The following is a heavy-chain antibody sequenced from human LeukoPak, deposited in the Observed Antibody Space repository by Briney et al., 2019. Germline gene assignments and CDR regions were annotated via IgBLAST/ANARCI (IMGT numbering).Heavy chain of an antibody. D-gene: IGHD2-2*01. J-gene: IGHJ4*02. CDR2: ISGSGGST. CDR3: AKDDQVVPAALFDY. CDR1: GCTFSSYA. Sequence: GGSLGLSCAASGCTFSSYAMSWVRQAPGKGLEWVSAISGSGGSTYYADSVKGRFTISRDNSKNTLYLQMNSLRAEDTAVYYCAKDDQVVPAALFDYWGQGTLVTVSS. V-gene: IGHV3-23*01.